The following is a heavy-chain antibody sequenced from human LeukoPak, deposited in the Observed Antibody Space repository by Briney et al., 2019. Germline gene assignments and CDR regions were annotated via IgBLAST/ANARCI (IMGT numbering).Heavy chain of an antibody. V-gene: IGHV1-2*02. J-gene: IGHJ2*01. D-gene: IGHD3-9*01. CDR1: GYTXTGYY. CDR2: INPNSGGT. Sequence: ASVKVSCKASGYTXTGYYMHRVRQAPGQGLEWMGWINPNSGGTNYARKLQGRVTMTTDTSTSTAYMELRSLRSDDTAVYYCARAGDYDILTGYGFYWYFDLWGRGTLVTVSS. CDR3: ARAGDYDILTGYGFYWYFDL.